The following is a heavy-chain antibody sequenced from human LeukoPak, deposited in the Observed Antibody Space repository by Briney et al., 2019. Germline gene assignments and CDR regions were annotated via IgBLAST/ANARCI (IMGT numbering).Heavy chain of an antibody. V-gene: IGHV4-59*01. Sequence: PSETLSLTCTVSGGSISSYYWSWIRQPPGKGLEWIGYIYYSGSTNYNPSLKSRVTISVDTSKNQFSLKLSSVTAADTAVYYCARGFGGARYYYYYYMDVRGKGTTVTVSS. CDR1: GGSISSYY. J-gene: IGHJ6*03. CDR2: IYYSGST. D-gene: IGHD1-26*01. CDR3: ARGFGGARYYYYYYMDV.